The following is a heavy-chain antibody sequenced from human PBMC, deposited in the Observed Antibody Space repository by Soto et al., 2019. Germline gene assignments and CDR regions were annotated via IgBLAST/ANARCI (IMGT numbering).Heavy chain of an antibody. CDR3: ARHILITILGYYYGMDV. V-gene: IGHV3-23*01. CDR2: IIGSGGSA. J-gene: IGHJ6*01. CDR1: GFTFSSYA. Sequence: EVRLLESGGGLVQPGGPLRRSCAASGFTFSSYAMSWVRQAPGKGLEWVSTIIGSGGSANYADSVKGRFTISRDSSKNTLYLQMNSLRADDTAVYYCARHILITILGYYYGMDVWGQGTTVTVSS. D-gene: IGHD3-9*01.